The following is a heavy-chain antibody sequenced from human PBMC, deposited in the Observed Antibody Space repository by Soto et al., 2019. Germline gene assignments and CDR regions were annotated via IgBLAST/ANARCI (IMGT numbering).Heavy chain of an antibody. J-gene: IGHJ4*02. D-gene: IGHD6-6*01. V-gene: IGHV3-23*01. CDR3: AKENGFQFVNFGASGFDY. CDR1: GFRFSSKA. Sequence: EVQLLESGGGLVQPGGSLRLSCAASGFRFSSKAMSWVRQAPGKGLEWVSIISGSGSSTYYTDSLKGRFTISRDNSKNMVYLEMNYLRAEDTAVYYCAKENGFQFVNFGASGFDYWGQGSRVSVSS. CDR2: ISGSGSST.